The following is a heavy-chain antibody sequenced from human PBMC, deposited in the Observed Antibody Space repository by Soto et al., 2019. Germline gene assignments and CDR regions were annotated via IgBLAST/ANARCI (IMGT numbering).Heavy chain of an antibody. J-gene: IGHJ6*02. Sequence: ASVKVSCKASGYTFTSYDITWVRQATGQGLEWMGWMNPNSGNTGYAQKFQGRVTMTRNTSISTAYMELSSLRSEDTAVYYCARGGTIFGVVITDYYYYYGMDVWGQGTTVTVYS. CDR1: GYTFTSYD. D-gene: IGHD3-3*01. CDR2: MNPNSGNT. CDR3: ARGGTIFGVVITDYYYYYGMDV. V-gene: IGHV1-8*01.